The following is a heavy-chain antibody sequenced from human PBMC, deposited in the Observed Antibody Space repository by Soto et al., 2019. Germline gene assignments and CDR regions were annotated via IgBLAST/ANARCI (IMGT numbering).Heavy chain of an antibody. CDR2: INHSGGT. D-gene: IGHD3-10*01. V-gene: IGHV4-34*01. J-gene: IGHJ5*02. CDR1: GGSCSAYY. Sequence: SETLSGTCGVYGGSCSAYYRSWVRQPPGKGLEWIGEINHSGGTSYNPSLKSRVTISVDPSKNQISLKVTSVTAADRAVYYCARSGSRGHLRDWIDPWGHVSLFIVNS. CDR3: ARSGSRGHLRDWIDP.